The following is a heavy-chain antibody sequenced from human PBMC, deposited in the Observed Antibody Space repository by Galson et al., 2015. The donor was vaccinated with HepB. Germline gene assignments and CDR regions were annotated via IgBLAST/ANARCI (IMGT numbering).Heavy chain of an antibody. D-gene: IGHD4-11*01. CDR2: ISGSGGST. Sequence: SLRLSCAASGFTFSSYAMSWVRQAPGKGLEWVSAISGSGGSTYYADSVKGRFTISRDNSKNTLYLQMNSLRAEDTAVYYCARDKGHDYSFDYWGQGTLVTVSS. V-gene: IGHV3-23*01. CDR1: GFTFSSYA. J-gene: IGHJ4*02. CDR3: ARDKGHDYSFDY.